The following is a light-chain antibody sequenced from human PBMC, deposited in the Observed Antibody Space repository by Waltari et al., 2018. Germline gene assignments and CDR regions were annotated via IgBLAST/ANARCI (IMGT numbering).Light chain of an antibody. V-gene: IGKV1-12*01. Sequence: DIQMTQSPTSVSASVGDRVSITRRASQDISIWVAWYQQQPGKAPKFLIYDASTLQSGVPSRFSGRGSGTDFTLTISSLQPEDFATYYCQQANTFPLTFGGGTKVEMK. CDR2: DAS. CDR1: QDISIW. CDR3: QQANTFPLT. J-gene: IGKJ4*01.